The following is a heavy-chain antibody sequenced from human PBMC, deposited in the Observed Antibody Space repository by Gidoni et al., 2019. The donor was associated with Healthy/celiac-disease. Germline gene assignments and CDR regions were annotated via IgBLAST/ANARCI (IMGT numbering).Heavy chain of an antibody. CDR1: GFTFSSDA. CDR2: ISYDGSNK. Sequence: QVQLVESGGGGVQPGRSRGLPCAAHGFTFSSDAMHWVRQAPGKGLEWLAVISYDGSNKYYADSVKGRFTISRDNSKNTLYLQMNSLRAEDTAVYYCARDLVGAIAVAGTGFDYWGQGTLVTVSS. D-gene: IGHD6-19*01. J-gene: IGHJ4*02. V-gene: IGHV3-30-3*01. CDR3: ARDLVGAIAVAGTGFDY.